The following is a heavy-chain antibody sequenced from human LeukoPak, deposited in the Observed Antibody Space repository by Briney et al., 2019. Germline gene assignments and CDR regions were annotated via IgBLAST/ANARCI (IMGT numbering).Heavy chain of an antibody. V-gene: IGHV3-48*04. D-gene: IGHD5-24*01. CDR1: EFSVSTYG. Sequence: GGSLRLSCSASEFSVSTYGMNWVRQAPGKGLEWVSYISSSSSTIYYADSVKGRFTISRDNAKNSLYLQMNSLRAEDTAVYYCAGERWLQPLVAGTDYWGQGTLVTVSS. CDR3: AGERWLQPLVAGTDY. J-gene: IGHJ4*02. CDR2: ISSSSSTI.